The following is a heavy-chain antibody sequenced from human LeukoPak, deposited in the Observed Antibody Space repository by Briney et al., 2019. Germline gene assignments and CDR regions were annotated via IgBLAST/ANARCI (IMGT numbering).Heavy chain of an antibody. Sequence: GGSLRLSCAASGFTLSSYGMHWVRQAPGKGLEWVAVISYDGSNKYYADSVKGRFTISRDNSKNTLYPQMNSLRAEDTAVYYCAKDRRRYCSGGSCYVDYFDYWGQGTLVTVSS. CDR3: AKDRRRYCSGGSCYVDYFDY. CDR1: GFTLSSYG. J-gene: IGHJ4*02. D-gene: IGHD2-15*01. V-gene: IGHV3-30*18. CDR2: ISYDGSNK.